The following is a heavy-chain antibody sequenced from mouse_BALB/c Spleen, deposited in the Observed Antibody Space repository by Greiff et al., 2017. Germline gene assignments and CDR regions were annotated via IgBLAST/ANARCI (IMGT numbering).Heavy chain of an antibody. CDR1: GFTFSSFG. CDR2: ISSGSSTI. D-gene: IGHD2-1*01. J-gene: IGHJ4*01. CDR3: ARSNYGKMDY. Sequence: EVKLVESGGGLVQPGGSRKLSCAASGFTFSSFGMHWVRQAPEKGLEWVAYISSGSSTIYYADTVKGRFTISRDNPKNTLFLQMTSLRSEDTAMYYCARSNYGKMDYWGQGTSVTVSS. V-gene: IGHV5-17*02.